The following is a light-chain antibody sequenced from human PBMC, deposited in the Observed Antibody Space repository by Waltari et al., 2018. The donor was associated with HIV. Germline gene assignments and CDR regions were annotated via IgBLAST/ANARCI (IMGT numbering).Light chain of an antibody. Sequence: DIVMTQSPESLAVSLGEGATINCRSSQTLLYSADNSNYLTWYQQKPGQAPKLLIYWASIRESGVPDRFSGSGSATNFTLTISRVQAEDVAIYYCQQYYSSPWTFGHGTKV. CDR1: QTLLYSADNSNY. CDR3: QQYYSSPWT. CDR2: WAS. J-gene: IGKJ1*01. V-gene: IGKV4-1*01.